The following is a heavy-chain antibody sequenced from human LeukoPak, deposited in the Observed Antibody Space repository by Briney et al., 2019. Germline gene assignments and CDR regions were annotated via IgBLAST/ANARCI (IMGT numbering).Heavy chain of an antibody. CDR2: ISGSGGDT. V-gene: IGHV3-23*01. CDR1: GFTFSSYG. Sequence: AGGSLRLSCAASGFTFSSYGMSWVRQAPGKGLEWVSAISGSGGDTYYADSVKGRFTVSRDNSKDTLYLQMNDLRPDDTAIYYCAKRNTMVRGGPCFDYWGQGLLVTVSS. J-gene: IGHJ4*02. D-gene: IGHD3-10*01. CDR3: AKRNTMVRGGPCFDY.